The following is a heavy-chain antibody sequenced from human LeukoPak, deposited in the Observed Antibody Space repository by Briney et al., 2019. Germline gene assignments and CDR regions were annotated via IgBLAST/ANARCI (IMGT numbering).Heavy chain of an antibody. CDR3: AKRDGYV. CDR2: IITSGTNT. J-gene: IGHJ4*02. CDR1: GFTFSSYA. V-gene: IGHV3-23*01. D-gene: IGHD3-10*02. Sequence: GGSLRLSCAASGFTFSSYAITCVRQAAGNGLEWVSTIITSGTNTNYANSVKGQFTLSTDNSKNTMYLQMDRLRAEHTAVYYCAKRDGYVWGQGTLVTVSS.